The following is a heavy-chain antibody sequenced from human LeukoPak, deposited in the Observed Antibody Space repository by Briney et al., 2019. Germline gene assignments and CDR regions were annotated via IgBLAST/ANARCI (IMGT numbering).Heavy chain of an antibody. CDR2: IYRSGST. D-gene: IGHD4-17*01. V-gene: IGHV4-38-2*02. J-gene: IGHJ6*03. Sequence: SETLSLTCSGSNYSISNSLYWGWLRQPPGKGLEWIGSIYRSGSTFYNPSLKSRVTISLDTSKNQFSLKLSSLTAADKAVFFCARGTYGYYMDVWGKGTTVTVSS. CDR1: NYSISNSLY. CDR3: ARGTYGYYMDV.